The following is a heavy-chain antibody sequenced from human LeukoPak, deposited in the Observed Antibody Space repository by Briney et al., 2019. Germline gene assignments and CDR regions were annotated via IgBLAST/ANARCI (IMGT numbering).Heavy chain of an antibody. J-gene: IGHJ4*02. CDR3: ARSRYDVVYFDY. V-gene: IGHV3-11*04. CDR2: ISSSGLII. D-gene: IGHD3-3*01. Sequence: KPGGSLRLSCAASGFTFSDYYMSWIRQAPGKGLEWVSYISSSGLIIYYADSVKGRFTISRDNAKNSLYLQMNSLRAEDTAVYYCARSRYDVVYFDYWGQGTLVTVSS. CDR1: GFTFSDYY.